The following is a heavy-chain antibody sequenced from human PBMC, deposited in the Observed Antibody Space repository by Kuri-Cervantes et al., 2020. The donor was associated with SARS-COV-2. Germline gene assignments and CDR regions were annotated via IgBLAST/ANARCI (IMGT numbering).Heavy chain of an antibody. CDR1: GFTFSSYW. J-gene: IGHJ4*02. Sequence: GGSLRLSCAASGFTFSSYWMSWVRQAPGKGLEWVSGISWNSGSIGYADSVKGRFTISRDNAKSSLYLQMNSLRAEDTALYYCAKAFYGGNRGGVDYWGQGTLVTVSS. CDR2: ISWNSGSI. CDR3: AKAFYGGNRGGVDY. D-gene: IGHD4-23*01. V-gene: IGHV3-9*01.